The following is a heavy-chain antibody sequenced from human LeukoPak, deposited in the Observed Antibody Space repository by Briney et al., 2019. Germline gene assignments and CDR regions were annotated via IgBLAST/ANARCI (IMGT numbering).Heavy chain of an antibody. CDR3: VRGNYDNRGYSNAFDI. J-gene: IGHJ3*02. CDR1: GASISSSY. Sequence: SGTLSLTCTVSGASISSSYWSWLRQPPGKRLEWIGFIYYNGNTNSNPSLKSRVTISVDTSKNQFSLKLTSVTAADTAVYYCVRGNYDNRGYSNAFDIWGQGAMVTVSS. CDR2: IYYNGNT. D-gene: IGHD3-22*01. V-gene: IGHV4-59*01.